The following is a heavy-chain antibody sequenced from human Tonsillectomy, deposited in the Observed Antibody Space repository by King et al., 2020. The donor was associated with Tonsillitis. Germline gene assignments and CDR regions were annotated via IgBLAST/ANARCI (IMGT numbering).Heavy chain of an antibody. D-gene: IGHD1-26*01. Sequence: QLQESGPGVVKPSETLSLTCTVSGGSISSSDQYWAWIRQPPGRGLAWIGYMYYSWTIFYNPSLKSRFTISGGTSANRFSLKLSSVTAADTAVYFCARSVSGSFDYWGQGALVTVSS. V-gene: IGHV4-39*01. CDR1: GGSISSSDQY. J-gene: IGHJ4*02. CDR2: MYYSWTI. CDR3: ARSVSGSFDY.